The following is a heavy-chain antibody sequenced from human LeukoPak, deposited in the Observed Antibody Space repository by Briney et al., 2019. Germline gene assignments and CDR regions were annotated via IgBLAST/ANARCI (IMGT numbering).Heavy chain of an antibody. CDR2: ISAYNGNT. CDR3: ARVMPAGYSNSWYSFYFDY. V-gene: IGHV1-18*01. J-gene: IGHJ4*02. Sequence: ASVKASCKASGYTFTSYGISWVRQAPGQGLEWMGWISAYNGNTNYAQKLQGRVTMTTDTSTSTAYMELRSLRSDDTAVYYCARVMPAGYSNSWYSFYFDYLGQGTLVTVFS. CDR1: GYTFTSYG. D-gene: IGHD6-13*01.